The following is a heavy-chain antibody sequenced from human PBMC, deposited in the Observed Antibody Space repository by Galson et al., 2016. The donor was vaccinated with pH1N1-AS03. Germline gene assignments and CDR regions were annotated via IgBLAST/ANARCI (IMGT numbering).Heavy chain of an antibody. CDR2: ISSGNT. Sequence: SLRLSCAASGFTFSNYGMSWVRQAPGKGLEWVSDISSGNTYHADSVKGRFTISRDDSKNTLYLQMNSLRAEDTAVYYCAKDRSSRNVLGAYDYWGQGTSVTVSS. CDR3: AKDRSSRNVLGAYDY. D-gene: IGHD3-10*02. J-gene: IGHJ4*02. V-gene: IGHV3-23*01. CDR1: GFTFSNYG.